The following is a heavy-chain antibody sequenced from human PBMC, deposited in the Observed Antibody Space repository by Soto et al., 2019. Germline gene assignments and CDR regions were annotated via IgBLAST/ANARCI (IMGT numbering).Heavy chain of an antibody. CDR1: GGSIGSYY. CDR2: IYYSGST. CDR3: ASRCDSSGCRGWVDP. D-gene: IGHD6-19*01. J-gene: IGHJ5*02. V-gene: IGHV4-59*08. Sequence: SETLSLTCTVSGGSIGSYYWSWIRQPPGKGLEWIGYIYYSGSTNYNPSLKSRVTISVDTSKNQFSLKLSSVTAADTAVYYCASRCDSSGCRGWVDPWGQGTHVTVS.